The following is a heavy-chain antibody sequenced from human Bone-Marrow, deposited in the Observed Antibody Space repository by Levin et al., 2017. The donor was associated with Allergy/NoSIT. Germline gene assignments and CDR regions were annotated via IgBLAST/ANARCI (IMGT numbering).Heavy chain of an antibody. D-gene: IGHD3-10*01. CDR3: ARDYYGSGNYGATFDY. V-gene: IGHV3-21*01. Sequence: GWSLRLSCAASGFTFSNYIMNWVRQAPGKGLEWVSSISGSHSYINYADSVRGRFTISRDNAKNSLFLQMNSLRAEDTAVYYCARDYYGSGNYGATFDYWGQGTLVTVSS. J-gene: IGHJ4*02. CDR2: ISGSHSYI. CDR1: GFTFSNYI.